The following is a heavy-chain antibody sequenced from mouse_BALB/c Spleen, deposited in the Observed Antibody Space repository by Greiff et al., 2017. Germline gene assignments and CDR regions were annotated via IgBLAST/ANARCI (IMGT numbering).Heavy chain of an antibody. CDR1: GFTFSSYA. V-gene: IGHV5-6-5*01. CDR2: ISSGGST. D-gene: IGHD1-2*01. CDR3: AREATATGANYFDY. Sequence: EVHLVESGGGLVKPGGSLKLSCAASGFTFSSYAMSWVRQTPEKRLEWVASISSGGSTYYPDSVKGRFTISRDNARNILYLQMSSLRSEDTAMYYCAREATATGANYFDYWGQGTTLTVSS. J-gene: IGHJ2*01.